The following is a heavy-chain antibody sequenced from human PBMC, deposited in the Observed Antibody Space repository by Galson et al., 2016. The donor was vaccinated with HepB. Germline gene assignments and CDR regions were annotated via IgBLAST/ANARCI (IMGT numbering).Heavy chain of an antibody. CDR2: ITRSGDAT. CDR1: GFSFSNSG. Sequence: SLRLSCAASGFSFSNSGMSWVRQAPGRGLEWVSVITRSGDATHYADFVKGRFTISRDNSKNTLYLYMNNLTAGDTAIYYCGKHGGFDYWGQGIPVTVSS. D-gene: IGHD3-16*01. J-gene: IGHJ4*02. V-gene: IGHV3-23*01. CDR3: GKHGGFDY.